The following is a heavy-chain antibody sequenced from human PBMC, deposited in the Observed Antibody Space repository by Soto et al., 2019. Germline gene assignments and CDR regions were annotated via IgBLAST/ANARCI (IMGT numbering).Heavy chain of an antibody. D-gene: IGHD3-22*01. Sequence: QVQLEQSGAEVRKAGSSVKVSCKASGGSFSSYTVSWVRQAPGQCLEWLGRIIPILNAAIYAQKFQGRVTITADKATNAAYLELNTLPSADTAMYFWARQMGSFGVLTFPALGFWGQGTLVIVSS. CDR2: IIPILNAA. CDR1: GGSFSSYT. V-gene: IGHV1-69*08. CDR3: ARQMGSFGVLTFPALGF. J-gene: IGHJ4*02.